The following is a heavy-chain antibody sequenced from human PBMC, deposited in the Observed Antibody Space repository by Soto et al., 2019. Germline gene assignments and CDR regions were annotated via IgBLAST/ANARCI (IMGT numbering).Heavy chain of an antibody. CDR1: GGTFSRYT. V-gene: IGHV1-69*04. D-gene: IGHD3-10*01. CDR2: IIPILGIA. CDR3: ARDFRPYYYGSGSYSDSPVIVNYFDY. J-gene: IGHJ4*02. Sequence: ASVKVSCKASGGTFSRYTISWVRQAPGQGLEWMGRIIPILGIANYAQKFQGRVTITAHKSTSTAYMELNSLRSEDTAVYYCARDFRPYYYGSGSYSDSPVIVNYFDYWGQGTLVTVSS.